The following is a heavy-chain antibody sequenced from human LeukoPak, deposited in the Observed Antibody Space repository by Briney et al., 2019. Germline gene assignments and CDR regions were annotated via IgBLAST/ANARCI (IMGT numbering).Heavy chain of an antibody. J-gene: IGHJ4*02. Sequence: SETLSLTCTVSGGSISSYYWSWIRQPPGKGLEWIGYIYYSGSPYYNPSLKSRVTISVDTSKNQFSLNLNSVTAADTAVYYCARVSGYSYGNFDFWGQGTLVTVSS. CDR1: GGSISSYY. D-gene: IGHD5-18*01. V-gene: IGHV4-59*12. CDR3: ARVSGYSYGNFDF. CDR2: IYYSGSP.